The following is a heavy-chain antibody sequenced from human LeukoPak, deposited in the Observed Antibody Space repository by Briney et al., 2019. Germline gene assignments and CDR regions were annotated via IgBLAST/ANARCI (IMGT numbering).Heavy chain of an antibody. J-gene: IGHJ5*02. Sequence: PAASVKVSCKASGYTFTSYGISWVRQAPGQGLEWMGWISAENGNTNYAQKLQGRVTMTTDTSTSTAYMELRSLRSDDTAVYYCARVANSRRYYDILTGSNWFDPWGQGTLVTVSS. CDR1: GYTFTSYG. CDR3: ARVANSRRYYDILTGSNWFDP. CDR2: ISAENGNT. V-gene: IGHV1-18*01. D-gene: IGHD3-9*01.